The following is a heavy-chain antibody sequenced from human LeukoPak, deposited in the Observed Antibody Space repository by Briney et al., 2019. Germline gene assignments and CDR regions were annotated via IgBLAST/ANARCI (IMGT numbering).Heavy chain of an antibody. CDR2: VYASGTT. CDR1: GVSINPYY. J-gene: IGHJ4*02. V-gene: IGHV4-4*07. D-gene: IGHD5-18*01. Sequence: KPSETLSLTCSVSGVSINPYYWSWIRQSAGRGLEWIGRVYASGTTNYHPSLNGRVTLSVDMSKNHFSLRLSSVTAADTAVYYCARDQGYTYGQTHYFDLWGQGILVTVSS. CDR3: ARDQGYTYGQTHYFDL.